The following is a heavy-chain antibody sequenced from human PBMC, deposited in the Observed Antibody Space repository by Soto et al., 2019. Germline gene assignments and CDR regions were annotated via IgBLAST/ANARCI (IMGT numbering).Heavy chain of an antibody. CDR1: GFTFSTYA. CDR3: AKYYYDNSGYYSFDS. CDR2: ISGSDDRT. V-gene: IGHV3-23*01. D-gene: IGHD3-22*01. Sequence: LRLSCAASGFTFSTYAMAWVRQAPGKGLDWVSAISGSDDRTYYADSVKGRFTISRDNSQNTLYLQMDSLRAEDTAVYYCAKYYYDNSGYYSFDSWGQGTLVTVSS. J-gene: IGHJ4*02.